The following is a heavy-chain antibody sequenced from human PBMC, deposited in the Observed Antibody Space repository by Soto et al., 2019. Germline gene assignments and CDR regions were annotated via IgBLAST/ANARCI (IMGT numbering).Heavy chain of an antibody. D-gene: IGHD3-3*01. Sequence: SQTLSLTFAISGDSVSSNSSAWNWIRQSPSRVLEWLGRTYYRSKWYNDYAVSVKSRITINPDTSKNQFSLQLNSVTPEDTAVYYCARQESDFWSGYYTGTYYYYGMDVWGQGTTVTF. CDR3: ARQESDFWSGYYTGTYYYYGMDV. V-gene: IGHV6-1*01. CDR2: TYYRSKWYN. CDR1: GDSVSSNSSA. J-gene: IGHJ6*02.